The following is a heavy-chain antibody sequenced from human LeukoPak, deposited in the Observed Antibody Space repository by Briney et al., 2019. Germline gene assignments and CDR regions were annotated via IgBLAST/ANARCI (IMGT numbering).Heavy chain of an antibody. CDR1: GYTFTSYA. Sequence: ASVKVSCEASGYTFTSYAVHWVRQAAGQRPEWLGKIKTGDGRTEISEKFQGRVTFSRDLDATITYMELISLTSEDTALYYCARVALGGYSSSPLEHWGQGTLVTVSS. CDR3: ARVALGGYSSSPLEH. J-gene: IGHJ4*02. D-gene: IGHD6-13*01. CDR2: IKTGDGRT. V-gene: IGHV1-3*04.